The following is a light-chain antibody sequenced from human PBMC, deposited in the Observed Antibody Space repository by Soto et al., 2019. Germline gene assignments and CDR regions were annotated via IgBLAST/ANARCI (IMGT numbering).Light chain of an antibody. J-gene: IGKJ1*01. CDR1: QSVSSN. CDR2: GAS. V-gene: IGKV3-20*01. Sequence: VMTQSPATLSLSPGERATLSCRASQSVSSNLAWYQQKPGQAPRLLIYGASTRATGIPDRFSGSGSGTDFTLTISRLEPEDFAVYYCQQYGETPWTFGQGTKVDIK. CDR3: QQYGETPWT.